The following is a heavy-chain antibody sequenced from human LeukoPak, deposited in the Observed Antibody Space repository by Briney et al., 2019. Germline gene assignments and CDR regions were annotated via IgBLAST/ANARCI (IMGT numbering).Heavy chain of an antibody. CDR1: GDSVRSYY. J-gene: IGHJ6*02. CDR2: INDRGST. CDR3: VRDSRYGSGWFEDGLDF. V-gene: IGHV4-59*02. D-gene: IGHD6-13*01. Sequence: PSETLSLTCTVSGDSVRSYYWSWIRQPPGQGPEWLGHINDRGSTNYNPSLQGRVTISIDTSKNQFSLKMNSVTAADTTVYYCVRDSRYGSGWFEDGLDFWGQGTTVTVSS.